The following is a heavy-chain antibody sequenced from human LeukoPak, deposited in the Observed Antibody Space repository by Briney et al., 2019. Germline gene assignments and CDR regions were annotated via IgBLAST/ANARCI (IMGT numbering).Heavy chain of an antibody. CDR1: GGSISSSSYY. V-gene: IGHV4-39*01. CDR3: ARHMSGDYEFDY. Sequence: SETLSLTRTLSGGSISSSSYYCGWIRQPPGKGLEWIGSIYYSGSTYYNPSLKTRVTISVDTSKNQFSLKRSSVTAADTAVYYCARHMSGDYEFDYWGQGTLVTVSS. J-gene: IGHJ4*02. D-gene: IGHD4-17*01. CDR2: IYYSGST.